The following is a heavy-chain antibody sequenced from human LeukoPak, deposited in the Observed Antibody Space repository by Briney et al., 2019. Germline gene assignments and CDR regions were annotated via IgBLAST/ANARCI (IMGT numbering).Heavy chain of an antibody. CDR2: MNPNSGNT. D-gene: IGHD2-2*01. CDR1: GYTFTSYD. CDR3: ARAGSGIVVVPAAPYYYYYGMDV. Sequence: ASVKVSCKASGYTFTSYDINWVRQATGQGLEWMGWMNPNSGNTGYAQKFQGRVTMTRNTSISTAYMELSSLRSEDTAVYYCARAGSGIVVVPAAPYYYYYGMDVWGQGTTVTVSS. J-gene: IGHJ6*02. V-gene: IGHV1-8*01.